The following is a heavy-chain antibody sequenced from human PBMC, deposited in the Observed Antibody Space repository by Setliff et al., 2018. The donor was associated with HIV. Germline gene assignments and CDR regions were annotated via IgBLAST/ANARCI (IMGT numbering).Heavy chain of an antibody. D-gene: IGHD3-22*01. CDR1: GYTFTDYY. Sequence: ASVKVSCKASGYTFTDYYMHWVRQATGQGLEWMGWMNPKSGNTGYAQKFQGRVTMTRNTSTSTAYMDLSSLRSEDTAVYYCARGPERYSSDSNGYYYDYWGQGTLVTVSS. V-gene: IGHV1-8*02. CDR3: ARGPERYSSDSNGYYYDY. CDR2: MNPKSGNT. J-gene: IGHJ4*02.